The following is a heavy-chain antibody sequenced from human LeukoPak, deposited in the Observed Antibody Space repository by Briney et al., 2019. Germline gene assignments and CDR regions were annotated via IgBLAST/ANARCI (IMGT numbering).Heavy chain of an antibody. CDR2: ISAYNGNI. CDR1: GYTFTNYG. V-gene: IGHV1-18*01. J-gene: IGHJ3*02. Sequence: ASVKVSCKASGYTFTNYGISWVRQASGQGLEWMGWISAYNGNINFEQKLQGRVTMTTDTSAGTAYMELRSLRPDDTAVYYCARDQAGTMARGVVDAFDIWGQGTMVTVSS. CDR3: ARDQAGTMARGVVDAFDI. D-gene: IGHD3-10*01.